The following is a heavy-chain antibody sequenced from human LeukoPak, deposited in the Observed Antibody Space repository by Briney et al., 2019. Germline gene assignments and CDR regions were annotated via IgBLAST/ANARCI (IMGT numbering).Heavy chain of an antibody. CDR2: IYYSGST. CDR1: GGSISTYY. CDR3: ARDWDGYNSFDY. D-gene: IGHD5-24*01. J-gene: IGHJ4*01. Sequence: SETLSLTCTVSGGSISTYYWSWIRQPPGKGLEWIGYIYYSGSTNYNPSLESRVTISVDTSKNQFSLKLSSVTAADTAMYYCARDWDGYNSFDYWGQGTLVTVSS. V-gene: IGHV4-59*01.